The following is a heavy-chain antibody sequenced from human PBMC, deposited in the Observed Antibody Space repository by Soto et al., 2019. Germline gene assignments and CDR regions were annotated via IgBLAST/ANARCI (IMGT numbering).Heavy chain of an antibody. J-gene: IGHJ5*02. V-gene: IGHV4-59*01. D-gene: IGHD5-12*01. CDR3: ARDAGPGGSFDP. Sequence: QVQLQESGPGLVKPSETLSLTCTVSGGSINSYYLSWIRQPPGKALELIGYIYYSGSTNDNTSCKCRLTKPVDTSKNPFSQKLSSVTAADPAVYVCARDAGPGGSFDPWGQGPLVTLSS. CDR2: IYYSGST. CDR1: GGSINSYY.